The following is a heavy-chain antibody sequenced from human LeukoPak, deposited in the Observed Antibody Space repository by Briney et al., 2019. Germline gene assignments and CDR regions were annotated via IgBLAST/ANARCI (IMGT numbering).Heavy chain of an antibody. CDR3: ARGAGATSPDY. CDR2: INPSGGST. CDR1: GDTFSNYA. V-gene: IGHV1-46*01. Sequence: ASVNVSCKASGDTFSNYAINWVRQAPGQGLEWMGIINPSGGSTSYAQKFQGRVTMTRDTSTSTVYMELSSLRSEDTAVYYCARGAGATSPDYWGQGTLVTVSS. D-gene: IGHD1-26*01. J-gene: IGHJ4*02.